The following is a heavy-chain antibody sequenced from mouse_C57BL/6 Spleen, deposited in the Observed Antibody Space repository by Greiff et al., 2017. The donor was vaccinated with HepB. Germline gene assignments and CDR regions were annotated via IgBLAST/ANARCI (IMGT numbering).Heavy chain of an antibody. CDR2: IDPENGDT. V-gene: IGHV14-4*01. Sequence: VQLQQSGAELVRPGASVKLSCTASGFNIKDDYMHWVKQRPEQGLEWIGWIDPENGDTEYASKFQGKATIAADTSSNTAYLQLSSLTSEDTAVYYCTTSSNSNFDYWGQGTTLTVSS. CDR3: TTSSNSNFDY. CDR1: GFNIKDDY. D-gene: IGHD2-5*01. J-gene: IGHJ2*01.